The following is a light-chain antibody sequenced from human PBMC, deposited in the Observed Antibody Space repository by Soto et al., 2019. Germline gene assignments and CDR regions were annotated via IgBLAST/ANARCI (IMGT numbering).Light chain of an antibody. J-gene: IGKJ3*01. Sequence: IVMTQSPLSLPVTPGEPASISCRSSQSLLHSSGYNNLDWFLQQPGQSPQLLIYLVSNRASGVPGRFSVSGSGTDFTLTISRVEAEDVGVYYCMQDLQSPFTFGPGTKVDIK. CDR3: MQDLQSPFT. V-gene: IGKV2-28*01. CDR1: QSLLHSSGYNN. CDR2: LVS.